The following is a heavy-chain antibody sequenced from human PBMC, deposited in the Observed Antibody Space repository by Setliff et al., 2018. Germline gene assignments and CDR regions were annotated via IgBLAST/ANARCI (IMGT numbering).Heavy chain of an antibody. CDR1: GGSISSYF. J-gene: IGHJ4*02. CDR2: IYTSWST. V-gene: IGHV4-4*07. Sequence: PSETLSLTCTVSGGSISSYFWGWIRQPAGKGLEWIGHIYTSWSTNYNPSLKSRLTISVDTSKNQFSLNLSSVTAADTAVYFCAKGGTYRYFDFWGQGALVTVSS. CDR3: AKGGTYRYFDF. D-gene: IGHD2-15*01.